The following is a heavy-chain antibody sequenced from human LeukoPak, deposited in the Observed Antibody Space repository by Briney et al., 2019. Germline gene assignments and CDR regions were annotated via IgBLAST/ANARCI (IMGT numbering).Heavy chain of an antibody. Sequence: SSETLSLTCTVSGGSISSYYWSWIRQPPGKGLEWIGYIYYSGSTNYNPSLKSRVTISVDTSKNQFSLKLSSVTAADTAVYYCARTGSTVTMLYPFDHWGQGTLVTVSS. CDR2: IYYSGST. J-gene: IGHJ4*02. CDR3: ARTGSTVTMLYPFDH. V-gene: IGHV4-59*01. CDR1: GGSISSYY. D-gene: IGHD4-17*01.